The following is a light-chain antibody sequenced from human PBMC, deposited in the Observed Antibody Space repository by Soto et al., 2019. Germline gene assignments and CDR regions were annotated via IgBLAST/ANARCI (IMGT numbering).Light chain of an antibody. CDR2: DVS. CDR3: CSYAGNSRV. CDR1: SSDVGGYDY. Sequence: QSALTQPRSVSGSPGQSVTLSCTGTSSDVGGYDYVSWCQQHPDKAPKLIIYDVSRRPSGVPDRFSGSKSDNTASLTISGLQAEDDADYYCCSYAGNSRVFGTGNKVTAL. J-gene: IGLJ1*01. V-gene: IGLV2-11*01.